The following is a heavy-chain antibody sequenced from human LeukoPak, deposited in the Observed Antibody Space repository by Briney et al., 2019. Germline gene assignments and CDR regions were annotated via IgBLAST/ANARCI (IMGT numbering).Heavy chain of an antibody. CDR2: ISSSSSYI. Sequence: GGSLRLSCAASGFTFSSYSMNWVRQAPGKGLEWVSSISSSSSYIYYADSVKGRFTISRDNAKNPLYLQMNSLRAEDTAVYYCASITGTSAYYYYGMDVWGQGTTVTVSS. CDR1: GFTFSSYS. V-gene: IGHV3-21*01. CDR3: ASITGTSAYYYYGMDV. J-gene: IGHJ6*02. D-gene: IGHD1-20*01.